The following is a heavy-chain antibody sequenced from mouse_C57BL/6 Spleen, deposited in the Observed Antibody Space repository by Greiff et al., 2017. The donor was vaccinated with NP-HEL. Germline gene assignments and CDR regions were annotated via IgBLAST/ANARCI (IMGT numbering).Heavy chain of an antibody. J-gene: IGHJ2*01. CDR3: ARRRTFYGSSRGNYFDY. D-gene: IGHD1-1*01. CDR1: GYTFTSYW. CDR2: IDPSDSYT. V-gene: IGHV1-69*01. Sequence: QVQLQQPGAELVMPGASVKLSCKASGYTFTSYWMHWVKQRPGQGLEWIGEIDPSDSYTNYNQKFKGKSTLTVDKSSSTAYMQLSSLTSEDSAVYYCARRRTFYGSSRGNYFDYWGQGTTLTVSS.